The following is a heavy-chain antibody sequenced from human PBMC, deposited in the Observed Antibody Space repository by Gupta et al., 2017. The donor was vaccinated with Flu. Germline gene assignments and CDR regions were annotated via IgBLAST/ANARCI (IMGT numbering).Heavy chain of an antibody. D-gene: IGHD1-26*01. CDR1: YY. Sequence: YYWSWLRQTPGKGLEWIGHISHSGSANYNPSLRSRVTMSVDTSQNHFSLELSAVTAADTAVYFCARSYTYGFQSGGIDYWGQGTLVTVPS. CDR2: ISHSGSA. J-gene: IGHJ4*02. CDR3: ARSYTYGFQSGGIDY. V-gene: IGHV4-59*13.